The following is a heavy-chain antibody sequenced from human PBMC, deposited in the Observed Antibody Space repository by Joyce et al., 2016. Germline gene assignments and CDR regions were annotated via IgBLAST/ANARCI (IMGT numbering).Heavy chain of an antibody. CDR1: SYSVTNDNW. CDR3: TKNAAYYLDF. D-gene: IGHD6-13*01. V-gene: IGHV4-4*02. Sequence: QVHLQESGSGLVEPSGTLSVTCTISSYSVTNDNWWSWVRQSPDKGLEWIEEIHHIGRTTYNPSLKSRVSMSVDKTKNQLSLTLNSVTAADSAIYYCTKNAAYYLDFWGRGTLVTVSS. CDR2: IHHIGRT. J-gene: IGHJ4*02.